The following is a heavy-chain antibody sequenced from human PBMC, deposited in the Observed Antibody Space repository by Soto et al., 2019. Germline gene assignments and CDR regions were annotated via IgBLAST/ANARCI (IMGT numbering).Heavy chain of an antibody. J-gene: IGHJ6*02. V-gene: IGHV3-30-3*01. Sequence: PGGSLRLSCAASGFTFSSYAMHWVRQAPGKGLEWVAVISYDGSNKYYADSVKGRFTISRDNSKNTLYLQMNSLRAEDTAVYYCARDARSSFTTYYYYYGMDVWGQGTTVTVSS. D-gene: IGHD6-13*01. CDR2: ISYDGSNK. CDR1: GFTFSSYA. CDR3: ARDARSSFTTYYYYYGMDV.